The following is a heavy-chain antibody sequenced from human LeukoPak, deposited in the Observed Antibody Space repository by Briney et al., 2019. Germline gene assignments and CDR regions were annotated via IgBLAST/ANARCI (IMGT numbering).Heavy chain of an antibody. CDR1: GGSISSSSYY. V-gene: IGHV4-39*07. Sequence: PSETLSLTCTVSGGSISSSSYYWGWIRQPPGKGLEWIGSIYYSGSTYYNPSLKSRVTISVDTSKNQFSLKLSSVTAADTAVYYCARDVGGATKDYWGQGTLVTVSS. CDR2: IYYSGST. J-gene: IGHJ4*02. CDR3: ARDVGGATKDY. D-gene: IGHD1-26*01.